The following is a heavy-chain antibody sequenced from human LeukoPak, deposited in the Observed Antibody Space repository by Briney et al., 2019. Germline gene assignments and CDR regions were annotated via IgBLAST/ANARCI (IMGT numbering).Heavy chain of an antibody. Sequence: PSETLSLTCAVYGGSFSGYYWSWIRQPPGKGLEWIGEINHSGSTNYNPSLKSRVTISVDTSKNQFSLKLSSVTAADTAVYYCARDPPYNDFWSDYTIFDPWGQGTLVTVSS. CDR3: ARDPPYNDFWSDYTIFDP. V-gene: IGHV4-34*01. D-gene: IGHD3-3*01. CDR2: INHSGST. J-gene: IGHJ5*02. CDR1: GGSFSGYY.